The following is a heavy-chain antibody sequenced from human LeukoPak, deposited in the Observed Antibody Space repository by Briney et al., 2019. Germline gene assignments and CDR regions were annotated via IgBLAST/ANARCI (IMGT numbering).Heavy chain of an antibody. CDR3: ARVWGTVTTSFDY. Sequence: GGSLRLSCAASGFPFSSYGMHWVRQAPGKGLEWVAVIWYDGSNKYYADSVKGRFTISRDNYKNTLYLQMNSLRAEDTALYYWARVWGTVTTSFDYWGQGTPVSVS. V-gene: IGHV3-33*01. CDR1: GFPFSSYG. J-gene: IGHJ4*02. CDR2: IWYDGSNK. D-gene: IGHD4-17*01.